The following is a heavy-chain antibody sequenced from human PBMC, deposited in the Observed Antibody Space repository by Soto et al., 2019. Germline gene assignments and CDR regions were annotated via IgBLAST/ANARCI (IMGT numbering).Heavy chain of an antibody. V-gene: IGHV4-39*01. D-gene: IGHD3-22*01. Sequence: PSETPSLTCSFYCGSIRSIGYYCGWIRQPPGKGLEWIATVHYSGSTYYTPSLKNRVTISADTSNNQFSLRLNSVTAADTAVYYCARQHYYDSSGYYTWNWGQG. J-gene: IGHJ1*01. CDR2: VHYSGST. CDR1: CGSIRSIGYY. CDR3: ARQHYYDSSGYYTWN.